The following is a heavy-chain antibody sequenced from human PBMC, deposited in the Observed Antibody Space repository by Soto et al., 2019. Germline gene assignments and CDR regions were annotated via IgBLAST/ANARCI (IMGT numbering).Heavy chain of an antibody. V-gene: IGHV1-2*04. CDR2: INPNSGGT. D-gene: IGHD5-12*01. CDR1: GYTFTGYY. J-gene: IGHJ6*02. Sequence: QVQLVQSGAEVKKPGASVKVSCKASGYTFTGYYMNWVRQAPGQGPERMGWINPNSGGTNYAQKLQGWVTMTRYTSISTASVARSRLRSDYTAVYYCAREAVDGDYYYKYGMDVWGQGTTVTVSS. CDR3: AREAVDGDYYYKYGMDV.